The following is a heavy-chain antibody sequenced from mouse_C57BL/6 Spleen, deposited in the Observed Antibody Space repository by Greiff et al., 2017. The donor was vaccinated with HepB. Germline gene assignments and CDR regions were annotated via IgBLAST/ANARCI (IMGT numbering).Heavy chain of an antibody. D-gene: IGHD1-1*01. V-gene: IGHV1-50*01. J-gene: IGHJ4*01. CDR1: GYTFTSYW. CDR3: ARSVTTVDAMDY. Sequence: QVQLQQPGAELVKPGASVKLSCKASGYTFTSYWMQWVKQRPGQGLEWIGEIDPSDSYTNYNQKFKGKATLTVDTSSSTAYMQLSSLTSEDSAVYYCARSVTTVDAMDYWGQGTSVTVSS. CDR2: IDPSDSYT.